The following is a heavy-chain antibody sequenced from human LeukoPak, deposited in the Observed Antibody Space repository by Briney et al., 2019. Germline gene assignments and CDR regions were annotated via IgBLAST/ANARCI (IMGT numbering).Heavy chain of an antibody. D-gene: IGHD3-10*01. V-gene: IGHV4-34*01. CDR3: ASCYGSGSYNWFDP. J-gene: IGHJ5*02. CDR2: INHSGST. CDR1: GGSFSGYY. Sequence: PSETLSLTCAVYGGSFSGYYWSWIRQPPGKGLEWIGEINHSGSTNYNPSLKSRVTISVDTSKNQFSLKLSSVTAADTAEYYCASCYGSGSYNWFDPWGQGTLVTVSS.